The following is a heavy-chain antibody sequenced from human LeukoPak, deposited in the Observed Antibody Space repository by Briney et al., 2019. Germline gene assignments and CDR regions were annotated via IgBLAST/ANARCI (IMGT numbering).Heavy chain of an antibody. D-gene: IGHD2-21*01. CDR1: GGSISGYY. Sequence: SETLSLTCTVSGGSISGYYWSWVRQPAGKALESIGRIYTSGSTNYNPSLSRRVTMSLDTPKNQISPNLSSVTAADTAVYYCARDGTIPGSYYFAYWGQGTLVTVSS. CDR2: IYTSGST. J-gene: IGHJ4*02. V-gene: IGHV4-4*07. CDR3: ARDGTIPGSYYFAY.